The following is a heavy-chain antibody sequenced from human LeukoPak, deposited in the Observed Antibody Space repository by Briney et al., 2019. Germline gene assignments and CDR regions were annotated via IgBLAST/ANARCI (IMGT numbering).Heavy chain of an antibody. CDR1: GGSISSYY. V-gene: IGHV4-59*01. D-gene: IGHD4-17*01. CDR2: IYYSGST. Sequence: PSETLSLTCTVSGGSISSYYWSWIRQPPGKGLEWIGYIYYSGSTNYNPSLKSRVTISVDTSKNQFSLKLSSVTAADTAVYYCARDIYTVTTGNDAFDIWGQGTMVTVSS. J-gene: IGHJ3*02. CDR3: ARDIYTVTTGNDAFDI.